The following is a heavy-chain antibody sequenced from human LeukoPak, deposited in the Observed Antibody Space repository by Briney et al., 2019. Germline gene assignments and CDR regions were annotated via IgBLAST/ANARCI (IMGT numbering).Heavy chain of an antibody. CDR2: ISGSGGST. Sequence: RGGSLRLSCAASGFTFSSYAMSWVRQAPGKGLEWVSAISGSGGSTYYADSVKGRFTISRDNSKNTLYLQMNSLRAEDTAVYYCSSLYYYDSSGYTIFDYWGQGTLVTVSS. D-gene: IGHD3-22*01. J-gene: IGHJ4*02. CDR1: GFTFSSYA. V-gene: IGHV3-23*01. CDR3: SSLYYYDSSGYTIFDY.